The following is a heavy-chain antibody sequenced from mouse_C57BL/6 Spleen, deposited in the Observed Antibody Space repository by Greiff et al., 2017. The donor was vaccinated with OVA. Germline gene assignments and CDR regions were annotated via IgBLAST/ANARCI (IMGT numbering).Heavy chain of an antibody. D-gene: IGHD3-2*02. CDR3: GGSGYGFDY. Sequence: VQLKESGPELVKPGASVKMSCKASGYTFTDYNMHWVKQSHGKSLEWIGYINPNNGGTSYNQKFKGKATLTVNKSSSTAYMELRSLTSEDSAVYYCGGSGYGFDYWGQGTTLTVSS. CDR1: GYTFTDYN. J-gene: IGHJ2*01. CDR2: INPNNGGT. V-gene: IGHV1-22*01.